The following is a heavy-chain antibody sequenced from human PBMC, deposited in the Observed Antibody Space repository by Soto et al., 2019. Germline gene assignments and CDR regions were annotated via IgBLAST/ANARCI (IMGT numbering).Heavy chain of an antibody. CDR2: IYPNTETA. CDR3: VSLQTSGWPGVH. Sequence: ASVKVSCKASGYSFSGYYIQWVRQAPGQGPEWLGWIYPNTETADSSKKFQGRVTMTSDMSTRTVYMELRDLRSDDTAVYYCVSLQTSGWPGVHWGQGTLVTVSS. J-gene: IGHJ4*02. CDR1: GYSFSGYY. V-gene: IGHV1-2*02. D-gene: IGHD6-25*01.